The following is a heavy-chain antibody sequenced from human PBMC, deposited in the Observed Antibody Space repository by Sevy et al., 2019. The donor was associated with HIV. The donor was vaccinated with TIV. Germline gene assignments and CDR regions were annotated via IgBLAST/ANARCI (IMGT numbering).Heavy chain of an antibody. CDR3: ARDHSSSSWGGYYYGMDV. V-gene: IGHV1-2*06. D-gene: IGHD6-6*01. Sequence: ASVKVSCKASGYTFTGYYMHWVRQAPGQGLEWMGRINPNSGGTNYAQKFQGRVTMTRDTSISTAYMGLSRLRSDDTAVYYCARDHSSSSWGGYYYGMDVWGQGTTVTVSS. J-gene: IGHJ6*02. CDR1: GYTFTGYY. CDR2: INPNSGGT.